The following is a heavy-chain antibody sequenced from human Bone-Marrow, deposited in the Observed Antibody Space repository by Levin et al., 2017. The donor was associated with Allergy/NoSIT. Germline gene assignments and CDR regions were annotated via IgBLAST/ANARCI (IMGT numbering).Heavy chain of an antibody. CDR3: AKHQWLPSDALDV. J-gene: IGHJ3*01. CDR1: GFTFTTYA. D-gene: IGHD6-19*01. CDR2: ISRDSRST. Sequence: SGGSLRLSCEASGFTFTTYAMTWVRQAPGKGLEWVATISRDSRSTHFADSVKGRFTIFRDDSKNTLHLQMITVRAEDTAIYYCAKHQWLPSDALDVWGQGTIVTVSS. V-gene: IGHV3-23*01.